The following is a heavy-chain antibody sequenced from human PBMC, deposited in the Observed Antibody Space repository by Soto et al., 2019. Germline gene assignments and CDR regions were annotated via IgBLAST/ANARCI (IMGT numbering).Heavy chain of an antibody. CDR3: AKERYYYGSAIKWNWFDP. CDR2: ISYDGSNK. J-gene: IGHJ5*02. V-gene: IGHV3-30*18. Sequence: QVQLVESGGGVVQPGRSLRLSCAASGFTFSSYGMHWVRQAPGKGLEWVAVISYDGSNKYYADSVKGRFAISRDNSKNTLYLQINSLRAEDTAVYYCAKERYYYGSAIKWNWFDPWGQGTLVTVSS. CDR1: GFTFSSYG. D-gene: IGHD3-10*01.